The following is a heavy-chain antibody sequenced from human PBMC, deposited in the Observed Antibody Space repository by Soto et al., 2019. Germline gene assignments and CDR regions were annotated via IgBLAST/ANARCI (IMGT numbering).Heavy chain of an antibody. D-gene: IGHD1-20*01. Sequence: QSQTLSLTCAVYGGSFSGYYWSWIRQPPGKGLEWIGEINHSGSTNYNPSLKRRGTLAVGTAKNQFSLKLTSVTAADTAVYYCASGRASRFNSGRYYYGMDVWGQGTTVTVSS. V-gene: IGHV4-34*01. CDR2: INHSGST. CDR1: GGSFSGYY. J-gene: IGHJ6*02. CDR3: ASGRASRFNSGRYYYGMDV.